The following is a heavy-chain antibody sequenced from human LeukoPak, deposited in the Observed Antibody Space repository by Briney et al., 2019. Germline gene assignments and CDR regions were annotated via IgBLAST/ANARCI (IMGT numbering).Heavy chain of an antibody. CDR2: IYYSGST. D-gene: IGHD6-19*01. V-gene: IGHV4-61*08. CDR3: ARDRYSSGWSTHDY. J-gene: IGHJ4*02. CDR1: GGSISSGGYS. Sequence: SETLSLTCAVSGGSISSGGYSWSWIRQPPGKGLEWIGYIYYSGSTNYNPSLKSRVTISVDTSKNQFSLKLSSVTAADTAVYYCARDRYSSGWSTHDYWGQGTLVTVSS.